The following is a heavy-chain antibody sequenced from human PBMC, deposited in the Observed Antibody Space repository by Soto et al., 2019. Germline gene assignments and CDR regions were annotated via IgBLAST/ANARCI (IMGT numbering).Heavy chain of an antibody. CDR1: GFSLSNPRMG. CDR2: FFSDAER. V-gene: IGHV2-26*01. D-gene: IGHD1-1*01. CDR3: ARMDADDKYYAMDV. Sequence: SVPTLLNPTETLTLTFTVSGFSLSNPRMGVIWIRQPPGKPLEWLAHFFSDAERSYSASMQSRLTMSTDTSGSQVVLTMTNMDPVDTATYFCARMDADDKYYAMDVWGQGTTVTVSS. J-gene: IGHJ6*02.